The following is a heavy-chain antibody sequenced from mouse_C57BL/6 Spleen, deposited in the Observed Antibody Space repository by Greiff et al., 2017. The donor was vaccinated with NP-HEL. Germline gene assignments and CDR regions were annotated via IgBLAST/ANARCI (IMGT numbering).Heavy chain of an antibody. Sequence: VQLQQSGAELARPGASVKLSCKASGYTFTSYGISWVKQRTGQGLEWIGEIYPRSGNTYYNEKFKGKATLTADKSSSTAYMELRSLTSEDSAVYFCARSPFSTVVAEAYWGQGTLVTVSA. J-gene: IGHJ3*01. D-gene: IGHD1-1*01. CDR2: IYPRSGNT. V-gene: IGHV1-81*01. CDR3: ARSPFSTVVAEAY. CDR1: GYTFTSYG.